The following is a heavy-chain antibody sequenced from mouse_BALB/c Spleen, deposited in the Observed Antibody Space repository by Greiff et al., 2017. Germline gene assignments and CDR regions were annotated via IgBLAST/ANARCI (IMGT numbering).Heavy chain of an antibody. CDR2: ISSGGST. Sequence: EVKVVESGGGLVKPGGSLKLSCAASGFTFSSYAMSWVRQTPEKRLEWVASISSGGSTYYPDSVKGRFTISRDNARNILYLQMSSLRSEDTAMYYCARVNDYSFDYWGQGATLTVSS. V-gene: IGHV5-6-5*01. CDR3: ARVNDYSFDY. J-gene: IGHJ2*01. CDR1: GFTFSSYA. D-gene: IGHD2-4*01.